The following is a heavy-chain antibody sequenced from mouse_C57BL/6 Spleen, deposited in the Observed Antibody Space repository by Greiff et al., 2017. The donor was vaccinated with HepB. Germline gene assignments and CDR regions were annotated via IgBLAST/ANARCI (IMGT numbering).Heavy chain of an antibody. CDR1: GFTFSSYA. CDR2: ISSGGDYI. D-gene: IGHD2-5*01. CDR3: TRGSNYAFDY. J-gene: IGHJ2*01. V-gene: IGHV5-9-1*02. Sequence: EVMLVESGEGLVKPGGSLKLSCAASGFTFSSYAMSWVRQTPEKRLEWVAYISSGGDYIYYADTVKGRFTISRDNARNTLYLQRSSLKSEDTAMYFCTRGSNYAFDYWGQGTTLTVSS.